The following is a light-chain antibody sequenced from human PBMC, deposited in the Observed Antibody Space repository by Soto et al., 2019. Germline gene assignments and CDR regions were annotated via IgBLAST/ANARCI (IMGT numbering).Light chain of an antibody. CDR2: DVS. CDR3: NSYTSSSTYG. J-gene: IGLJ1*01. CDR1: SSDVGGYDY. Sequence: QSVLTQPASVSGSPGQSITISCTGTSSDVGGYDYVSWYQQHPGKAPKLVIYDVSNRPSGVSNRFSGSKSGNTASLTISGLQAEDEADYYCNSYTSSSTYGFGTGTKVTV. V-gene: IGLV2-14*01.